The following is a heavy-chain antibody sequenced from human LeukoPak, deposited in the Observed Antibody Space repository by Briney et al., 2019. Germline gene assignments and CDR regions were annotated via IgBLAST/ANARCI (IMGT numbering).Heavy chain of an antibody. V-gene: IGHV3-30*02. Sequence: GGSLRLSCAASGFTFNSYGMNWVRQAPGKGLEWVAFIQYDGGIKYYADSVKGRFTVSRDNSKNTVYLQMNSLRDEDTAVYYCARFLMVTAGDYWGQGTPVTVSS. CDR2: IQYDGGIK. D-gene: IGHD2-21*02. CDR3: ARFLMVTAGDY. CDR1: GFTFNSYG. J-gene: IGHJ4*02.